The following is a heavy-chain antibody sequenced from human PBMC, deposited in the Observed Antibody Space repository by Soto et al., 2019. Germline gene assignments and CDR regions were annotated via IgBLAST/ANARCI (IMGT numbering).Heavy chain of an antibody. D-gene: IGHD6-13*01. CDR2: IYPGDSDT. CDR3: ASILAAANYYYYGMDV. Sequence: PGESLKISCNGSGYSFTSYWIGWVRQMPGKGLEWMGIIYPGDSDTRYSPSFQGQVTISADKSISTAYLQWSSLKASDTAMYYCASILAAANYYYYGMDVWGQGTTVTVSS. V-gene: IGHV5-51*01. CDR1: GYSFTSYW. J-gene: IGHJ6*02.